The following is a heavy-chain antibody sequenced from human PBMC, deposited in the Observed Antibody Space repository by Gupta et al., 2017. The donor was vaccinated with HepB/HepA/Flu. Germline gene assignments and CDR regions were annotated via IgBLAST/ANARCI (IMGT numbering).Heavy chain of an antibody. Sequence: QVQLVPSGAEVKKPGSSVKVPCKASGGTFSRYAISWVRQAPGQGLEWMGGIIPIFGTANYAQKFQGRVTITADESTSTAYMELSSLRSEDTAVYYCARRGRDGYKSWYFDLWGRGTLVTVSS. CDR1: GGTFSRYA. CDR2: IIPIFGTA. CDR3: ARRGRDGYKSWYFDL. V-gene: IGHV1-69*01. J-gene: IGHJ2*01. D-gene: IGHD5-24*01.